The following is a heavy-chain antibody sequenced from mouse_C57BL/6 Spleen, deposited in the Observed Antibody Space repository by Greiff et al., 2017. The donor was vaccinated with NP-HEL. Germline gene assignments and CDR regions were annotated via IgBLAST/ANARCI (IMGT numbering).Heavy chain of an antibody. J-gene: IGHJ3*01. Sequence: QVQLQQPGAELVRPGTSVKLSCTASGYTFTSYWMHWVKQRPGQGLEWIGVIDPSGSYTNYHQKFKGKATLTVDTSSSTAYMQLSSLTTEDSAVYYCARVGDYDGGFDYWGQGTPVTVSA. CDR1: GYTFTSYW. CDR3: ARVGDYDGGFDY. V-gene: IGHV1-59*01. D-gene: IGHD2-4*01. CDR2: IDPSGSYT.